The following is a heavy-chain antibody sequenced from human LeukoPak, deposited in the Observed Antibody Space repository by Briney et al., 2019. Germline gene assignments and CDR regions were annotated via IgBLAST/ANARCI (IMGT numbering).Heavy chain of an antibody. CDR3: ARGREYYYDSSGYYLKYAFDI. V-gene: IGHV1-8*02. Sequence: GASVKVSCKASGYTFTSYDINWVRQATGQGLEWMAWMNSNNGNTGYAPKFQGRVTMTRNTSISTAYIELSSLRSEDTAVYYCARGREYYYDSSGYYLKYAFDIWGQGTKVTVSS. CDR1: GYTFTSYD. CDR2: MNSNNGNT. D-gene: IGHD3-22*01. J-gene: IGHJ3*02.